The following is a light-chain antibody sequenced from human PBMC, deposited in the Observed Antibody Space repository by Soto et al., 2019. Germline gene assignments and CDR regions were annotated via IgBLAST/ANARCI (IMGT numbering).Light chain of an antibody. J-gene: IGKJ3*01. CDR1: QSITNW. CDR3: QQYNSYSRT. V-gene: IGKV1-5*01. CDR2: DAS. Sequence: DIRMTQSPSTLSASVGDRVTITCRASQSITNWLAWYQQKPGKAPKLLIYDASSLKSGVPSRFSGSGSGTEFTLTISSLQPDDFATYYCQQYNSYSRTFGPGTKVDIK.